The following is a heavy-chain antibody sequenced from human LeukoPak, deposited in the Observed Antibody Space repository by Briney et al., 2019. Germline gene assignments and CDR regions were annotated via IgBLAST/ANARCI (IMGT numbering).Heavy chain of an antibody. Sequence: GGSLRLSCAASGFTFSSYAMSWVRQAPGKGLEWVSAITASGDSTYYADSVKGRLTISRDNSKNTLYLQMNSPRADDTAVYYCAKSDHGFWTGYKRWGQGTLVTVSS. CDR2: ITASGDST. D-gene: IGHD3/OR15-3a*01. CDR1: GFTFSSYA. J-gene: IGHJ4*02. V-gene: IGHV3-23*01. CDR3: AKSDHGFWTGYKR.